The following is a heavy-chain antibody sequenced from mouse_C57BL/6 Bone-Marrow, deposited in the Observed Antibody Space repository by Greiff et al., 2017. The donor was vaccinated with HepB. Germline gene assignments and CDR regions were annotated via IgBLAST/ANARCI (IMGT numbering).Heavy chain of an antibody. CDR1: GYTFTSYW. D-gene: IGHD1-1*01. J-gene: IGHJ2*01. CDR2: IHPSDSDT. V-gene: IGHV1-74*01. Sequence: VQLQQSGPELVKPGASVKVSCKASGYTFTSYWMHWVKQRPGQGLEWIGRIHPSDSDTNYNQKFKGKATLTVDKSSSTAYMQLSSLTSEDSAVYFCARRGTTVVDYFDYWGQGTTLTVSS. CDR3: ARRGTTVVDYFDY.